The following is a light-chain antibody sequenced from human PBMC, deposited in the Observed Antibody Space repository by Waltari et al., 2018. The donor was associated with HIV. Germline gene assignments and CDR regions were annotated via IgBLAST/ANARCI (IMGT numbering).Light chain of an antibody. CDR3: QAWDSGTIV. CDR2: QDT. CDR1: NLGHYY. Sequence: SYDLTPPPSLSVSSGQTAPHPFSGVNLGHYYVSWYQPRSGQSPVLVIYQDTKSPPGIPERFCGSTPENTATLTINETQPLDEAHYSCQAWDSGTIVFGGGTSLTVL. V-gene: IGLV3-1*01. J-gene: IGLJ3*02.